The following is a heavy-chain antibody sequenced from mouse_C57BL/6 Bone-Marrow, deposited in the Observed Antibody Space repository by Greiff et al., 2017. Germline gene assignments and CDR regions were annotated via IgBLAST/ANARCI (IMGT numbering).Heavy chain of an antibody. J-gene: IGHJ1*03. Sequence: EVQLVESGAELVRPGASVKLSCTASGFNIKDDYMHWVKQRPEQGLEWIGWIDPENGDTEYASKFQGKATITADPSSNTAYLQLSSLTSEDTAVYYCTTVEWLRRGYFDVWGTGTTVTVSS. CDR2: IDPENGDT. CDR1: GFNIKDDY. D-gene: IGHD2-2*01. CDR3: TTVEWLRRGYFDV. V-gene: IGHV14-4*01.